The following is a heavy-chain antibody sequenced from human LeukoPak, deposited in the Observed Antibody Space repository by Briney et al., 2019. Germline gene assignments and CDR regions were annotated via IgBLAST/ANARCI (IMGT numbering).Heavy chain of an antibody. CDR2: IYYSGST. J-gene: IGHJ4*02. CDR1: GRSISSYC. D-gene: IGHD6-13*01. V-gene: IGHV4-59*08. CDR3: ARRDSSSWYSYYFDY. Sequence: PSETLSLTCTVSGRSISSYCWSWIRQPPGKGLEWIGYIYYSGSTNYNPSLKSRVTISVDTSKNQFSLKLSSVTAADTAVYYCARRDSSSWYSYYFDYWGQGTLVTVSS.